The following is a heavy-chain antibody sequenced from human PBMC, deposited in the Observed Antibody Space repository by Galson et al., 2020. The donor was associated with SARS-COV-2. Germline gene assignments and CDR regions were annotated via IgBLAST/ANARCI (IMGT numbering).Heavy chain of an antibody. CDR2: VSDDGSK. CDR3: AKPLHSSGYPPFDY. Sequence: PGGSLRLSCAASGFTFSYYGMHWVRLAPGKGLECVAAVSDDGSKYYVDSVKGRFTVSRDNSKSTLYLQMNSLRAEDTAVYYCAKPLHSSGYPPFDYWGQGTLVTVSS. CDR1: GFTFSYYG. J-gene: IGHJ4*02. D-gene: IGHD3-22*01. V-gene: IGHV3-30*18.